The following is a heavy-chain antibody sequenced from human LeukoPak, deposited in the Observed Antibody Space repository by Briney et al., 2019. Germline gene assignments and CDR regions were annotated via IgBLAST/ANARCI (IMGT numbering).Heavy chain of an antibody. V-gene: IGHV1-3*01. D-gene: IGHD2-15*01. CDR2: INAGNGNT. CDR3: ARDVVLGRDKDRHCSGGSCYSRDYYYYYGMDV. CDR1: GYTFTSYA. Sequence: GASVKVSCKASGYTFTSYAMHWVRQAPGQRLEWMGWINAGNGNTKYSQKFQGRVTITTDTSTSTAYMELRSLRSDDTAVYYCARDVVLGRDKDRHCSGGSCYSRDYYYYYGMDVWGQGTTVTVSS. J-gene: IGHJ6*02.